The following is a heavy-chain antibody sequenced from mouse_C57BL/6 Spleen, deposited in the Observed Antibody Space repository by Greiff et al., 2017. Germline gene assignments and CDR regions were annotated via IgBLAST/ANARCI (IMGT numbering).Heavy chain of an antibody. CDR3: ARNPHDYAMDY. V-gene: IGHV1-7*01. J-gene: IGHJ4*01. CDR1: GYTFTSYW. Sequence: QVHVKQSGAELAKPGASVKLSCKASGYTFTSYWMHWVKQRPGQGLEWIGYINPSSGYTKYNQKFKDKATLTADKSSSTAYMQLISLTSEDSAVYSCARNPHDYAMDYWGQGTSVTVSS. CDR2: INPSSGYT.